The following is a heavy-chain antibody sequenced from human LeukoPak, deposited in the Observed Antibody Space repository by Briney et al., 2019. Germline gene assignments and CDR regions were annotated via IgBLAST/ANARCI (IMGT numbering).Heavy chain of an antibody. D-gene: IGHD2-2*01. CDR1: GYTFTSYY. CDR3: ARDGGYCSSTSCYEYYYYYYMDV. Sequence: ASVKVSCKASGYTFTSYYMHWVRQAPGQGLEGMGKINPSDGSTRYAQKFQGRVTMTRDMSTSTVYMELSSLRSEDTAVYYCARDGGYCSSTSCYEYYYYYYMDVWGKGTTVTVSS. V-gene: IGHV1-46*01. CDR2: INPSDGST. J-gene: IGHJ6*03.